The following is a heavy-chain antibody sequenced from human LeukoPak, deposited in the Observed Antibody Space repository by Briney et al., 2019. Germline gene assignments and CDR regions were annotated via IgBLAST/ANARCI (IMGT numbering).Heavy chain of an antibody. D-gene: IGHD3-22*01. V-gene: IGHV4-31*03. Sequence: KTSETLSLTCTVSGGSISSGGYYWSWIRQHPGKGLEWIGYIYYSGSTYYNPSLKSRVTISVDTSKNQFSLKLSSVTAADTAVYYCARGWGDDSSGYHVYYFDYWGQGTLVTVSS. J-gene: IGHJ4*02. CDR2: IYYSGST. CDR3: ARGWGDDSSGYHVYYFDY. CDR1: GGSISSGGYY.